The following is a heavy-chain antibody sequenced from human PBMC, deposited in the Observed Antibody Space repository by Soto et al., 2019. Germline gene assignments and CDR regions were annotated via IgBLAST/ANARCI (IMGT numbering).Heavy chain of an antibody. D-gene: IGHD3-3*01. V-gene: IGHV4-34*01. J-gene: IGHJ5*02. CDR1: GGSVNGYY. CDR2: INHTEGT. CDR3: ATRITVFGLLIPPFDP. Sequence: SETLSLTCAVYGGSVNGYYWNWIRQPPGKGLEWIGEINHTEGTHYNPSLKSRVTMSVDTSKNQFSLRLSSVTAADTAIYYCATRITVFGLLIPPFDPWGQGTQVTVSS.